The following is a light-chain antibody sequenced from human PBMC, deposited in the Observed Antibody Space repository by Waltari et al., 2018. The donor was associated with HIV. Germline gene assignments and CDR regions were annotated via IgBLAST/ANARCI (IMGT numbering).Light chain of an antibody. Sequence: SQLTQPPSVSVSPGQTAKITCSGYDMPDHYVYWYQQKPGQAPVLVMYKVTERPSGIPERFSGSMSGTTVTLTIMGVQPEDEADYYCQSADSDNTYNWVFGGGTKLTVL. CDR1: DMPDHY. V-gene: IGLV3-25*03. CDR3: QSADSDNTYNWV. J-gene: IGLJ3*02. CDR2: KVT.